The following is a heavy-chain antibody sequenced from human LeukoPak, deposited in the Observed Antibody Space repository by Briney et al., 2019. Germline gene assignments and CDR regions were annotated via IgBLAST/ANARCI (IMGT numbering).Heavy chain of an antibody. CDR3: TTGRRYQLYDY. V-gene: IGHV1-24*01. D-gene: IGHD1-1*01. CDR1: GNTLTELS. CDR2: FAPEDGET. Sequence: ASVTVSCKVFGNTLTELSMHWVRQAPGKGLESMGGFAPEDGETIYAQQFQGRLTMTEDTSTDTAYMELSRLTSEDTAVYYCTTGRRYQLYDYWGQGTLVTVSS. J-gene: IGHJ4*02.